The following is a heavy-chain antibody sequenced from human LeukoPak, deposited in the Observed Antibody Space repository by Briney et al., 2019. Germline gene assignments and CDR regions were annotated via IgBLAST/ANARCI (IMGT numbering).Heavy chain of an antibody. CDR3: ARDQRYYYDSSGYHNWFDP. Sequence: PSETLSLTCTVSGGSVSSGSYFWSWIRQPPGKGLEWIGYFNYGGSTDYNPSLKSRVTISMDTSKNQFSLKLSSVTAADTAVYYCARDQRYYYDSSGYHNWFDPWGQGTLVTVSS. CDR1: GGSVSSGSYF. J-gene: IGHJ5*02. D-gene: IGHD3-22*01. V-gene: IGHV4-61*01. CDR2: FNYGGST.